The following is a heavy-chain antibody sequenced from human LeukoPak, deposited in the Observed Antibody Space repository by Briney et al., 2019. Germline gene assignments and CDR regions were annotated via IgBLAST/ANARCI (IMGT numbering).Heavy chain of an antibody. CDR2: LYASGPT. D-gene: IGHD1-26*01. CDR3: ARHTRMWGYFDY. J-gene: IGHJ4*02. V-gene: IGHV4-4*07. CDR1: GVSISTYY. Sequence: SETLSLSCTVSGVSISTYYWSWFRQPAGKGLEWIGRLYASGPTNYNPSVKSRVTMSVDTSKNQLSLNVNSVTVADTAVYFCARHTRMWGYFDYWGQGTLVAVSS.